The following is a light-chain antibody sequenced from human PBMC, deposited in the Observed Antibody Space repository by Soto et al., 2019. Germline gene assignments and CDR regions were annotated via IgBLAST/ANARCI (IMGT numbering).Light chain of an antibody. CDR3: QQYNNWPPYT. Sequence: EIVMTQSPATLSVSPGERAALSCRASQSLTRNLAWYQQKPGQAPRLLIYEASTRATGIPATFSGSGSGTEFTLTISSVESEDCAVYYCQQYNNWPPYTFGQGTKVDIK. CDR1: QSLTRN. V-gene: IGKV3-15*01. CDR2: EAS. J-gene: IGKJ2*01.